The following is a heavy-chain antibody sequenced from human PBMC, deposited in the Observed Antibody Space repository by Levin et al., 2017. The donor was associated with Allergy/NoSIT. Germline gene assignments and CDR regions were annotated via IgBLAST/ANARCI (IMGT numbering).Heavy chain of an antibody. Sequence: SETLSLTCSISGGSISIFYWNWIRQSPGKGLEWIGYITHSGRTNYNPTLKSRLTISLDTSKNQFSLKLNSMTAADTAVYYCARDTGGFAFDIWGQGALVTVSS. CDR1: GGSISIFY. J-gene: IGHJ3*02. D-gene: IGHD1-1*01. V-gene: IGHV4-59*01. CDR2: ITHSGRT. CDR3: ARDTGGFAFDI.